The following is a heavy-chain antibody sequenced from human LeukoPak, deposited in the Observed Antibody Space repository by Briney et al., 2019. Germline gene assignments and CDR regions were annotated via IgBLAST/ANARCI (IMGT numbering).Heavy chain of an antibody. V-gene: IGHV3-48*03. CDR1: GFTFSNYE. Sequence: PGGSRRLSCAASGFTFSNYERNWVRQAPGKGLEWVSYMSSSGSTIYYADSLKGRFTISRDNAKNSLYLQMNSLRAEDTAVYYCARDWSHGLDYWGQGTLVTVSS. CDR3: ARDWSHGLDY. CDR2: MSSSGSTI. J-gene: IGHJ4*02.